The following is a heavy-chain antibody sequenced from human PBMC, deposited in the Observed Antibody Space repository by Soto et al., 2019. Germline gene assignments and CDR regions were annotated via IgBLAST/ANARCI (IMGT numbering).Heavy chain of an antibody. CDR3: ASVRGGYYYAMDV. V-gene: IGHV4-4*02. D-gene: IGHD3-10*02. CDR2: IYHSGST. Sequence: SETLSLTCAVSGGSISSSNWWSWVRQPPGKGLEWIGEIYHSGSTNYNPSLKSRVTISVDKSKNQFSLKLSSVTAADTAVYYWASVRGGYYYAMDVWGQGTTVTVS. J-gene: IGHJ6*02. CDR1: GGSISSSNW.